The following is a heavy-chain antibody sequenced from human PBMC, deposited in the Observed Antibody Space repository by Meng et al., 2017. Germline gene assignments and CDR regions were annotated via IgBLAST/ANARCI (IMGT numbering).Heavy chain of an antibody. J-gene: IGHJ3*02. V-gene: IGHV4-59*01. D-gene: IGHD5-24*01. CDR3: ARERLRWLQFSDAFDI. CDR2: IYYSGST. Sequence: SETLSLTCTVSGGSISSYYWSWIRQPPGKGLEWIGYIYYSGSTNYNPSLKSRVTISVDTSKNQFSLKLSSVTTADTAVYYCARERLRWLQFSDAFDIWGQGKMV. CDR1: GGSISSYY.